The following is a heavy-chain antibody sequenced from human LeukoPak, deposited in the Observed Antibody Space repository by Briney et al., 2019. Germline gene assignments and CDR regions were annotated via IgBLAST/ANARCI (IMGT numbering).Heavy chain of an antibody. Sequence: ASETLSLTCTVSGGSISSSSYYWGWVRQPPGKGLEWIGEIYHSGSTNYNPSLKSRVTFSVDKSKNQFSLKVTSVTAADTAVYYCARRDYYNGMDVWGQGATVTVSS. CDR2: IYHSGST. CDR3: ARRDYYNGMDV. V-gene: IGHV4-39*07. CDR1: GGSISSSSYY. J-gene: IGHJ6*02.